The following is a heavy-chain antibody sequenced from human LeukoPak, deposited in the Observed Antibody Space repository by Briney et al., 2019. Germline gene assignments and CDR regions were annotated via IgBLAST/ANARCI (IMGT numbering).Heavy chain of an antibody. CDR2: IYYSGST. V-gene: IGHV4-59*12. Sequence: SETLSLTCTVSGGSISSYYWSWIRQPPGKGLEWVGYIYYSGSTNYNPSLKSRVTMSVDTSKNQFSLKLSSVTAADTAVYYCAREGAYFHPPYAFDIWGQGTMVTVSS. J-gene: IGHJ3*02. CDR3: AREGAYFHPPYAFDI. D-gene: IGHD2-21*01. CDR1: GGSISSYY.